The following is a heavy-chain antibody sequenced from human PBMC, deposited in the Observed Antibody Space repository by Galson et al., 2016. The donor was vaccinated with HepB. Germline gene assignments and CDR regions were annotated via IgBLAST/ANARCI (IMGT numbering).Heavy chain of an antibody. D-gene: IGHD6-19*01. CDR2: ISGSGGST. CDR3: AKDLRYKQWLAYFDY. Sequence: SLRLSCAVSGFTFSTYAMSWVRQAPGKGLEWVSSISGSGGSTYYADSVKGRFTISRDNSKNTVYLQMNSLRAEDTAVYYCAKDLRYKQWLAYFDYWGQGTLVTVSS. CDR1: GFTFSTYA. J-gene: IGHJ4*02. V-gene: IGHV3-23*01.